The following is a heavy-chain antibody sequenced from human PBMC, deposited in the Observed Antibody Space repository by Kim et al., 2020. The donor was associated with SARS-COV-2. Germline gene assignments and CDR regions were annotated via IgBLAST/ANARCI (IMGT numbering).Heavy chain of an antibody. J-gene: IGHJ4*02. Sequence: SVKVSCKASGGTFSSYAISWVRQAPGQGLEWMGGIIPIFGTENYAQKFQGRVTITADESTSTAYMELSSLRSEDMAVYYCARDKKAYSSSWHQFDYWGQGTLVTVSS. CDR2: IIPIFGTE. CDR1: GGTFSSYA. CDR3: ARDKKAYSSSWHQFDY. V-gene: IGHV1-69*13. D-gene: IGHD6-13*01.